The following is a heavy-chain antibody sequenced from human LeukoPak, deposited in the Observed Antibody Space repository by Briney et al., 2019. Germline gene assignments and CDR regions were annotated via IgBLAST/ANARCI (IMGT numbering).Heavy chain of an antibody. D-gene: IGHD2-2*01. V-gene: IGHV3-21*01. J-gene: IGHJ4*02. Sequence: GGSLRLSCAASGFTFSSYSMNWVRQAPGKGLEWVSSISSSSSYIYYADSVKGRFTISRDNAKNSLYLQMNSLRAEDTAVYYCVKGFLDQLLEPGYWGQGTLVTVSS. CDR1: GFTFSSYS. CDR3: VKGFLDQLLEPGY. CDR2: ISSSSSYI.